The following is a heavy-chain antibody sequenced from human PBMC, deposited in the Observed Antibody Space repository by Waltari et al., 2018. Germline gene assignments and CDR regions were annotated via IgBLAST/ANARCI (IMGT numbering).Heavy chain of an antibody. D-gene: IGHD1-26*01. CDR2: IMDKGRST. V-gene: IGHV3-64D*06. J-gene: IGHJ4*02. CDR3: VKTVVGSFIFDY. Sequence: EVQLVESGGGLVQPGGYLSISCSASGFSFSGYSMHWVRQTPGKGLEYVAGIMDKGRSTYYANSVKDRFSISRDNSKNTLYIQMSSLRSEDTAIYYCVKTVVGSFIFDYWGQGTLVTVSS. CDR1: GFSFSGYS.